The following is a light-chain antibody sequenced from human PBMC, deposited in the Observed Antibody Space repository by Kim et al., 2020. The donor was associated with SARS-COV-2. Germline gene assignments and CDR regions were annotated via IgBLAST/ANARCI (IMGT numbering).Light chain of an antibody. CDR2: DVS. V-gene: IGLV2-14*04. CDR3: SSYTSSTLV. Sequence: PVQSITISCTGTSSDVGGYNYVAWYQQHPGKAPKRMIYDVSKRPSGVSNRFSGSKSGNTASLTISGLQAEDEADYYCSSYTSSTLVFGGGTKLTVL. CDR1: SSDVGGYNY. J-gene: IGLJ3*02.